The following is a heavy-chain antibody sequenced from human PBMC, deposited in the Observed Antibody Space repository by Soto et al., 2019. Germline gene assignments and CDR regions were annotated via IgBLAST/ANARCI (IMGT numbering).Heavy chain of an antibody. V-gene: IGHV4-59*01. CDR3: ARVGGGGYSNNWFDP. CDR2: FYDSGST. J-gene: IGHJ5*02. Sequence: KTSETLSLTCTVSRGSISDYYWGWIRQPPGKGLEWVGYFYDSGSTKYNPSLKSRVTISVDTSKNQISLEMKSVTVADTAVYYCARVGGGGYSNNWFDPWGQGTMVTVSS. CDR1: RGSISDYY. D-gene: IGHD5-12*01.